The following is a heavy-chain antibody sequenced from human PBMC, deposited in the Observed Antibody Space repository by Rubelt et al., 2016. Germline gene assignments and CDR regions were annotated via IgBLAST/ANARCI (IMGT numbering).Heavy chain of an antibody. CDR3: ARDLPPFRRYNWNFPLDY. J-gene: IGHJ4*02. Sequence: QVQLVQSGAEVKKPGASVKVSCKASGYTFTSYGISWVRQAPGQGLEWMGWISAYNGNTNYAQKLQGRGTMNTETSTSTAYMGLRSLRSDDTAVYYCARDLPPFRRYNWNFPLDYWGQGTLVTVSS. V-gene: IGHV1-18*01. CDR2: ISAYNGNT. D-gene: IGHD1-7*01. CDR1: GYTFTSYG.